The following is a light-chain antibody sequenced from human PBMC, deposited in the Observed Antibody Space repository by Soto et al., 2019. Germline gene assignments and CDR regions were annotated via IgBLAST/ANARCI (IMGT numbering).Light chain of an antibody. J-gene: IGKJ1*01. CDR2: GAS. CDR1: QGIRSD. V-gene: IGKV1-17*01. Sequence: DIQLTQSPSSLSASTGDRVTITCRASQGIRSDLGWFQHKTGKAPRRLIYGASSLQSGVPSRFSGSGSGTEFTLTINSLQPEDFAVYYCLQYNDYPRTFGQGTKVDIK. CDR3: LQYNDYPRT.